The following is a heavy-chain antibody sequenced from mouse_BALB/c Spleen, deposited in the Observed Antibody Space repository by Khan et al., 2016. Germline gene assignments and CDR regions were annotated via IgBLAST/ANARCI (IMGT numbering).Heavy chain of an antibody. V-gene: IGHV1S137*01. CDR1: GYTFTDYA. J-gene: IGHJ4*01. CDR3: ARCCYGPYYAMDY. CDR2: ISTYSGNT. Sequence: QVQLQQSGPELVRPGVSVKISCKGSGYTFTDYAMHWVKQSPAQGLEWIGVISTYSGNTNYYQKFKGKATLTEDQASSTAYMELARLTSEASAISYCARCCYGPYYAMDYWGQGTSVTVSS. D-gene: IGHD1-2*01.